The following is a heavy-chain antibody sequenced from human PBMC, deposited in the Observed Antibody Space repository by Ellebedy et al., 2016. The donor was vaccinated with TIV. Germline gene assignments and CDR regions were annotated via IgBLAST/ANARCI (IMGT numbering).Heavy chain of an antibody. CDR1: GFIFSSYW. CDR2: ISADGGET. J-gene: IGHJ4*02. CDR3: ARGSNGAFDY. D-gene: IGHD4-17*01. V-gene: IGHV3-7*01. Sequence: GGSLRLSCAASGFIFSSYWMSWVRQAPGRGPEHMAYISADGGETNYVDSVKGRFTISRDNAKNSLYLQMNSLRAEDTAVYYCARGSNGAFDYWGQGTLVTVSS.